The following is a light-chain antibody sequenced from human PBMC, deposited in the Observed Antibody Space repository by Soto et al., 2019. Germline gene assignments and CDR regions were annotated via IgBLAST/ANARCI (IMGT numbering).Light chain of an antibody. CDR2: DAS. J-gene: IGKJ1*01. CDR1: QSVSSS. CDR3: QQRTKWRT. V-gene: IGKV3-11*01. Sequence: EIVLTQSPATLSLSPCERATLSCRAGQSVSSSLAWYQQKPGQAPRLLIYDASNRATGIPARFSGSGSGTDFTLTISSLEPEDFAVYYCQQRTKWRTFGQGTKVE.